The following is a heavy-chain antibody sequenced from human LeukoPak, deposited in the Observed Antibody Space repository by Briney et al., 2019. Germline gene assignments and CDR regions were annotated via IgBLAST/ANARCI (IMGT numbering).Heavy chain of an antibody. Sequence: PGGSLRLSCAASGFTFSGYGLHWARQAPGKGLMWVAFIRYDGTNIYYADSVKGRFTISRDNSKSTLYLQMNSLRAEDTAVYYCAKDTAFTSSGYYLFDSWGQGTLVTVSS. J-gene: IGHJ4*02. V-gene: IGHV3-30*02. CDR1: GFTFSGYG. CDR3: AKDTAFTSSGYYLFDS. D-gene: IGHD3-22*01. CDR2: IRYDGTNI.